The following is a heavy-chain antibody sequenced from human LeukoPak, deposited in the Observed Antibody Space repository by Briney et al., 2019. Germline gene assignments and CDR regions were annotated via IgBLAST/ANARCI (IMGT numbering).Heavy chain of an antibody. D-gene: IGHD3-10*01. CDR3: ASPSNYGSGSQLNY. Sequence: GDSVKVSCKASGYTFTAYYMHWVRQAPGQGLEWMGWINPSSGGTNYAQKFQGRVIMTRDTSISTAYMELSRLRSDDTAVYYCASPSNYGSGSQLNYWGQGTLVTVSS. V-gene: IGHV1-2*02. CDR2: INPSSGGT. J-gene: IGHJ4*02. CDR1: GYTFTAYY.